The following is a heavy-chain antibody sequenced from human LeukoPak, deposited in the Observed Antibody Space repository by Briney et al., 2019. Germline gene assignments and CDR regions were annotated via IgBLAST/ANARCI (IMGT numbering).Heavy chain of an antibody. CDR1: GFTFSSYS. D-gene: IGHD3-9*01. CDR2: ISSSSSYI. J-gene: IGHJ4*02. V-gene: IGHV3-21*01. CDR3: ARDGAYYDILTGYSTIDY. Sequence: PGGSLRLSCAASGFTFSSYSMNWVRQAPGKGLEWVSSISSSSSYIYYADSVKGRFTISRDNAKNSLYLQMNSLRAEDTAVYYCARDGAYYDILTGYSTIDYWGQGTLVTVSS.